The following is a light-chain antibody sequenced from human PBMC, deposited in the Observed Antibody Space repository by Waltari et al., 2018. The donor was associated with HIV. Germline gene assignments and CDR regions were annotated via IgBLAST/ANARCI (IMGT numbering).Light chain of an antibody. Sequence: QSALTQPRSVSGSPGQSVTISCTGTSSDVGGYDSVSWYLQHPGKVPKLIIYEVIKRPSGVPDRFSGSKSGNTASLTISELQTEDEAVYFCCSYAGTYTYVLFGGGTKLTVL. CDR1: SSDVGGYDS. J-gene: IGLJ3*02. CDR3: CSYAGTYTYVL. CDR2: EVI. V-gene: IGLV2-11*01.